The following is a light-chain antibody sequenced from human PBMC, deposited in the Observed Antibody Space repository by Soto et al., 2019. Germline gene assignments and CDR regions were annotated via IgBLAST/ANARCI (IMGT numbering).Light chain of an antibody. V-gene: IGLV2-8*01. Sequence: QSALTQPPSASGSPGQSVTISCTGTSSDIGYYDFVSWYQQHPGKAPKLIIYDVNKRPSGVPDRFSGSRSGNTASLTVSGLQAEDEAEYYCCSYAGTMSYVFGTGTKLTVL. CDR2: DVN. J-gene: IGLJ1*01. CDR3: CSYAGTMSYV. CDR1: SSDIGYYDF.